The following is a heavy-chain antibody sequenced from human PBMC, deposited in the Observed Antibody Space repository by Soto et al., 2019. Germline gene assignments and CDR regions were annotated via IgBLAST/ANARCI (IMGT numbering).Heavy chain of an antibody. V-gene: IGHV4-39*02. J-gene: IGHJ5*02. CDR2: IYYSGST. Sequence: SETLSLTCTVSGGSISSSSYYWGWIRQPPGKGLEWIGSIYYSGSTYYNPSLKSRVTISVDTSKNQFSLKLSSVTAADTAVYYCAREITMPRFDPWGQGTLVTVSS. CDR1: GGSISSSSYY. CDR3: AREITMPRFDP. D-gene: IGHD3-10*01.